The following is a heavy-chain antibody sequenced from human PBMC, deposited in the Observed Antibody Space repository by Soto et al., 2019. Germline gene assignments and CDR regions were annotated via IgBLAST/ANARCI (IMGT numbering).Heavy chain of an antibody. Sequence: GGSLRLSCAASGFTFSSYWMHWVRQAPGKGLEWVSYISSSTSTIYYADSVKGRFTISRDNAKNSLYLQMNSLRDEDTAVYYCARDNGDYDWYFDLWGRGTLVTLSS. J-gene: IGHJ2*01. D-gene: IGHD4-17*01. CDR1: GFTFSSYW. CDR3: ARDNGDYDWYFDL. CDR2: ISSSTSTI. V-gene: IGHV3-48*02.